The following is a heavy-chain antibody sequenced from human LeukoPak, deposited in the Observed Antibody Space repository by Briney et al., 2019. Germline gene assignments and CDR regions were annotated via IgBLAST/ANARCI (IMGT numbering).Heavy chain of an antibody. J-gene: IGHJ5*02. CDR2: INPNSGGT. D-gene: IGHD3-10*01. V-gene: IGHV1-2*04. CDR1: GCTFTGYY. CDR3: AREMVRGKWFDP. Sequence: ASVKVSCKASGCTFTGYYMHWVRQAPGQGLEWMGWINPNSGGTNYAQKFQGWVTMTRDTSISTAYMELSRLRSDDTAVYYCAREMVRGKWFDPWGQGTLVTVSS.